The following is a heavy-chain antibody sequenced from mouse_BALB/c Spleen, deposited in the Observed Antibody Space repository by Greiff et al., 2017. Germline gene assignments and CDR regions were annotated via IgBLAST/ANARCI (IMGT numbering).Heavy chain of an antibody. Sequence: VQLQQSGAELVRPGTSVKVSCKASGYAFTNYLIEWVKQRPGQGLEWIGVINPGSGGTNYNEKFKGKATLTADKSSSTAYMQLSSLTSDDSAVYFCARRSPWFAYWGQGTLVTVSA. V-gene: IGHV1-54*01. CDR2: INPGSGGT. CDR1: GYAFTNYL. CDR3: ARRSPWFAY. J-gene: IGHJ3*01.